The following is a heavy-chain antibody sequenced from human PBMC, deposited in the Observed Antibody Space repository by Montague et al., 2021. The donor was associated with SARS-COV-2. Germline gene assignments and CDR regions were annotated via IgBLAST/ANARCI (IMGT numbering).Heavy chain of an antibody. D-gene: IGHD2-15*01. CDR2: IYYSGST. CDR3: ARHRIYCSGGSCYSGWFDP. Sequence: SETLSLTCTASGGSISSSSYYWGWIRQPPGKGLEWIGSIYYSGSTYYNPSLKSRVTISVDTSKNQFSLKLSSVTAADTAVYYCARHRIYCSGGSCYSGWFDPWGQGTLVTVSS. J-gene: IGHJ5*02. V-gene: IGHV4-39*01. CDR1: GGSISSSSYY.